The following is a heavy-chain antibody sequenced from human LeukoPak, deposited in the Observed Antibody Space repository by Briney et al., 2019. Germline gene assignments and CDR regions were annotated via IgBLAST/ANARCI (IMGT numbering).Heavy chain of an antibody. CDR1: GYTFTSYA. J-gene: IGHJ5*02. V-gene: IGHV1-3*01. CDR2: INAGNGNT. Sequence: ASVKVSCKASGYTFTSYAMHWVRQAPGQRLEWMGWINAGNGNTKYSQKFQGRVTITRDTSASTAYMELSSLRSEDTAVYYCARSYVWGSYRYNWFDPWGQGTLVTVSS. D-gene: IGHD3-16*02. CDR3: ARSYVWGSYRYNWFDP.